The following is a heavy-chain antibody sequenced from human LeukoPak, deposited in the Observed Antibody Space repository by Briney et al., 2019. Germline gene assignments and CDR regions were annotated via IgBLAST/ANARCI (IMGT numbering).Heavy chain of an antibody. J-gene: IGHJ4*02. CDR1: GYSISSTYY. Sequence: SETLSLTCTVSGYSISSTYYWGWIRQPPGKGLEWIGSVYHSGSTYYNPSLKSRVTISVDTSKNQFSLKLSSVTAADTAVYYCASFCTSRCYTRASFDYWGQGTLVTVSS. CDR3: ASFCTSRCYTRASFDY. V-gene: IGHV4-38-2*02. D-gene: IGHD2-2*02. CDR2: VYHSGST.